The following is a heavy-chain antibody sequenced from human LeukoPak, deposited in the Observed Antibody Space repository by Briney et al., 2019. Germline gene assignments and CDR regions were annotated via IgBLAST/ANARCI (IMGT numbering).Heavy chain of an antibody. CDR2: IYSGGST. J-gene: IGHJ4*02. CDR1: GFTVSSNY. D-gene: IGHD2-2*01. CDR3: ARQASPGSYFDY. V-gene: IGHV3-66*04. Sequence: GGPLRLSCVASGFTVSSNYMSWVRQAPGKGLEWVSVIYSGGSTYYADSVKGRFTISRDNSKNTLYLQMNSLRAEDTAVYYCARQASPGSYFDYWGQGTLVTVSS.